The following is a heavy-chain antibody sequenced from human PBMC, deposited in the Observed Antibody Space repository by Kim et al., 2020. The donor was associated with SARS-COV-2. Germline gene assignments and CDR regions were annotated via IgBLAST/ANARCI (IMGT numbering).Heavy chain of an antibody. J-gene: IGHJ4*02. D-gene: IGHD3-9*01. Sequence: AQKIQGRVTQTEDTSTDTAYMELSSLRSEDTAVYYCATRPRRLFCMGFDYWGQGTLVTVSS. V-gene: IGHV1-24*01. CDR3: ATRPRRLFCMGFDY.